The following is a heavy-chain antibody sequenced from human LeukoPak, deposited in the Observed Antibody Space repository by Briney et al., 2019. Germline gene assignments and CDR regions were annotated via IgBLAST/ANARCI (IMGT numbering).Heavy chain of an antibody. V-gene: IGHV3-7*01. D-gene: IGHD5-18*01. CDR2: IKQDGSEK. Sequence: GGSLRLSCAASGFTFSSYGMSWVRQAPGKGLEWVANIKQDGSEKNYVDSVKGRFTIFRDNAKNSLYLQMNSLRAEDTAVYYCARLDTAMVMGAFDIWGQGTMVTVSS. CDR1: GFTFSSYG. J-gene: IGHJ3*02. CDR3: ARLDTAMVMGAFDI.